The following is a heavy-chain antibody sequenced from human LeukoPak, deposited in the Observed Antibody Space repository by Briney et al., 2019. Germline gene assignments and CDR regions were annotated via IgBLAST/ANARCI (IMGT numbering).Heavy chain of an antibody. Sequence: SETQSLTCSVSNYSISSHYYWVWLRQTPEKGLEWLGSIHRSGSVYYNDNPSLKSRVAMSMDSSNNQFSLRLTSLTAADTAIYYCARDQVVPATAIEFWGLGTLVTVSS. CDR3: ARDQVVPATAIEF. V-gene: IGHV4-38-2*02. J-gene: IGHJ4*01. CDR2: IHRSGSV. CDR1: NYSISSHYY. D-gene: IGHD2-2*02.